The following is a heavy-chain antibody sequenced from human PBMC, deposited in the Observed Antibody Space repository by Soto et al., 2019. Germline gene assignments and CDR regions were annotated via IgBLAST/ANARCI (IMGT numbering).Heavy chain of an antibody. CDR2: IGTAGDT. J-gene: IGHJ6*02. V-gene: IGHV3-13*01. D-gene: IGHD6-25*01. CDR3: ASSHTQRHYGMDV. Sequence: RGSLRVSCAASGFTFSSYDMHWVRQATGKGLEWVSIIGTAGDTYYPGSVKGRFTISRENAKNSFYLQMNTLRAEDTAVYYCASSHTQRHYGMDVWGQGTTVTVPS. CDR1: GFTFSSYD.